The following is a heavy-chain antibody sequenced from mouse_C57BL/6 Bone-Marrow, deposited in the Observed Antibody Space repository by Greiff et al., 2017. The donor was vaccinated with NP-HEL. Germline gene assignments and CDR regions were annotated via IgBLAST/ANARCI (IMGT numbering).Heavy chain of an antibody. CDR3: ARYYSSNYEFAY. CDR2: IRNKANGYTS. CDR1: GFTFTDYY. Sequence: EVKLVESGGGLVQPGGSLSLSCAASGFTFTDYYMSWVRQPPGKALEWLGFIRNKANGYTSEYSASVKGRLTISRDNSQSILYLQMNGLRAEDSATDYCARYYSSNYEFAYWGQGTLVTVSA. V-gene: IGHV7-3*01. J-gene: IGHJ3*01. D-gene: IGHD2-5*01.